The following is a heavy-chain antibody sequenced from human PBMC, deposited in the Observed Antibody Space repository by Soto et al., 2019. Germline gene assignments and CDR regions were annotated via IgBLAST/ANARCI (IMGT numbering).Heavy chain of an antibody. D-gene: IGHD3-22*01. Sequence: SETLSLTCTVSGGSISSGGYYWSWIRQHPGKGLEWIGYIYYSGSTYYNPSLKSRVTISVDTSKNQFSLKLSSVTAADTAVYYCAREGGYYYDSSGPIDYWGQGTLVTVSS. CDR2: IYYSGST. V-gene: IGHV4-31*03. J-gene: IGHJ4*02. CDR1: GGSISSGGYY. CDR3: AREGGYYYDSSGPIDY.